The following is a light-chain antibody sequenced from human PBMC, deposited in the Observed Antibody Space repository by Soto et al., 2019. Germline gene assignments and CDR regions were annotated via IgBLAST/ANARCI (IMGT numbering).Light chain of an antibody. CDR3: QQYGSLPPPIT. V-gene: IGKV3-20*01. CDR2: GAS. Sequence: EIVLTQALAALSLSPGERATLSCRASQSVSSSYLAWYQQKPGQAPRLLIYGASSRATGIPDRFSGSGSGTDFTLTISRLVSEDFAVYYCQQYGSLPPPITFGHGTRLAIK. CDR1: QSVSSSY. J-gene: IGKJ5*01.